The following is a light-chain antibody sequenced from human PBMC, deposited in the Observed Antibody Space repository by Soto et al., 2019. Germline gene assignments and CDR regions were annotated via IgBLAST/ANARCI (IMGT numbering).Light chain of an antibody. CDR1: QTISSW. CDR2: KAS. Sequence: DIQMTQAPSTLSGSLGDRGTITCRASQTISSWLAWYQQKPGKAPKLLIYKASTLKSGVPSRFSGSGSGTEFTLTISSLQPDDFATYYCQHYNSYSITFGQGTRLEI. V-gene: IGKV1-5*03. J-gene: IGKJ5*01. CDR3: QHYNSYSIT.